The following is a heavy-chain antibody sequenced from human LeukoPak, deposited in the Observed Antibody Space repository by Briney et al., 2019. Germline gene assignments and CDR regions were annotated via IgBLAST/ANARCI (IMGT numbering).Heavy chain of an antibody. CDR2: FDPEDSET. CDR1: GYNLIELS. D-gene: IGHD3-3*01. CDR3: ATSVDGLVTIRTYFEL. Sequence: ASVKVSCKVSGYNLIELSMHWVRLAPGKGLEWMGGFDPEDSETVNAQKFQGRVTMTEDTSTDTAYMELSSLRSEDTAIYYCATSVDGLVTIRTYFELWGRGTPVTVSS. V-gene: IGHV1-24*01. J-gene: IGHJ4*02.